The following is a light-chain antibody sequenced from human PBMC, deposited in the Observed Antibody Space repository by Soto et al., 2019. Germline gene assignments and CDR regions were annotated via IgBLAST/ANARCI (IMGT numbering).Light chain of an antibody. J-gene: IGKJ1*01. CDR2: WAS. CDR1: QPVLSRSNNKNY. V-gene: IGKV4-1*01. Sequence: DIVMTQSPDSLAVSLDERATINCKSSQPVLSRSNNKNYLSWYQQKPGQPPKLLISWASTRESGVPDRFSGSGSGTDFTLTISTLQAEDVAVYYCQQYDSAPWAFGPGTKVEIQ. CDR3: QQYDSAPWA.